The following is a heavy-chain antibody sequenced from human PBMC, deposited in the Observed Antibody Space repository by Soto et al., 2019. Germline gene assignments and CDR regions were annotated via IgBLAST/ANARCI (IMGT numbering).Heavy chain of an antibody. CDR2: MYSGGTT. V-gene: IGHV3-53*01. J-gene: IGHJ4*01. D-gene: IGHD3-10*01. CDR1: GFTVSSNY. Sequence: GGSLRLSCAASGFTVSSNYMNWVRQAPGKGLEWVSVMYSGGTTYYADSVKGRFTISRDNSKNTVSLQMNSLRVDDTAVYYCASGFSVYFDYWGQGTLVTVSS. CDR3: ASGFSVYFDY.